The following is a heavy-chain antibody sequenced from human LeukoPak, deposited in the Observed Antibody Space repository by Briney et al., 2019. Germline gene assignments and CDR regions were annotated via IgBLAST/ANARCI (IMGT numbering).Heavy chain of an antibody. V-gene: IGHV3-30-3*01. J-gene: IGHJ5*02. CDR1: GFTFSSYA. CDR2: ISYDGSNK. CDR3: AGGNWFDP. Sequence: GGSLRLSCAASGFTFSSYAMHWVRQAPGKGLEWVAVISYDGSNKYYADSVKGRFTISRDNSKNTLYLQMNSLSAEDTAVYYCAGGNWFDPWGQGTLVTVSS.